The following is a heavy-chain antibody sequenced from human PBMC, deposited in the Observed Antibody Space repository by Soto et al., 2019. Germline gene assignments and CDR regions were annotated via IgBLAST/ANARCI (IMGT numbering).Heavy chain of an antibody. CDR1: GFTFSSYA. Sequence: QVQLVESGGGVVQPGRSLRLSCAASGFTFSSYAMHWVRQAPGKGLEWVAVISYDGSNKYYADSVKGRFTISRDNSKNTLYLQMNSLRAXXXXXXXXXXXXXXXXXXXDXXGQGTLVTVSS. CDR3: XXXXXXXXXXXDX. J-gene: IGHJ4*02. CDR2: ISYDGSNK. V-gene: IGHV3-30-3*01.